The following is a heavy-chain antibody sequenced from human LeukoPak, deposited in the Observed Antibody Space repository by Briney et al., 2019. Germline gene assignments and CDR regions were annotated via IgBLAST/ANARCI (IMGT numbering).Heavy chain of an antibody. CDR2: INHSGST. D-gene: IGHD2-15*01. Sequence: SETRSLTCAVYGGSFSGYYWSWIRQPPGNGLEWIGEINHSGSTNYNPSLKSRVTISVDTSKNQFSLKLSSVTAADTAVYYCASAHCSGGSCYSLSPFDYWGQGTLVTVSS. V-gene: IGHV4-34*01. CDR1: GGSFSGYY. J-gene: IGHJ4*02. CDR3: ASAHCSGGSCYSLSPFDY.